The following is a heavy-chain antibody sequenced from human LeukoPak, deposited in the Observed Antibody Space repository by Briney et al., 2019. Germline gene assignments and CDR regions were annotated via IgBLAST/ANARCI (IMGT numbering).Heavy chain of an antibody. Sequence: GGSLRLSCAASGFTFSVYCMSWIRQAPGKGLEWVSYISSSGSTIYYADSVKGRFTISRDNAKNSLYLQMNSLRAEDTAVYYCARDFRLCNWFDLWGQGTLVTVSS. CDR3: ARDFRLCNWFDL. V-gene: IGHV3-11*01. CDR2: ISSSGSTI. J-gene: IGHJ5*02. CDR1: GFTFSVYC.